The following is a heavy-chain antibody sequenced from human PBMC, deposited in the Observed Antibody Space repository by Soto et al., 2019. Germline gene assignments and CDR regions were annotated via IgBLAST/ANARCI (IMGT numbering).Heavy chain of an antibody. CDR1: GGSLSGNY. V-gene: IGHV4-34*01. CDR3: ARGRDGGGAS. J-gene: IGHJ5*02. D-gene: IGHD3-16*01. CDR2: INPSGST. Sequence: QVQLQQWGAGLLKPSETLSLTCGVYGGSLSGNYWSWIRQPPGEGLEWIGEINPSGSTNCSPSLKSRATISADTSKTQFSLKLSSVLAADTAVYYCARGRDGGGASWGQGTLVTVSS.